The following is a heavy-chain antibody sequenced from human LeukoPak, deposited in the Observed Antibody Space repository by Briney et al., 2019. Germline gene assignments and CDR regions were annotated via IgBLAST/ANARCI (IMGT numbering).Heavy chain of an antibody. V-gene: IGHV3-7*03. Sequence: GGSLRLSCAASGFTFSSYWLSWGRQAPGKGLEWVASIKKDGSEKNYVDSVKGRFTISRDNAKNSLYLQMNSLRAEDTAIYYCARQRMVDVWGKGTTVIVSS. CDR1: GFTFSSYW. J-gene: IGHJ6*04. D-gene: IGHD2-15*01. CDR2: IKKDGSEK. CDR3: ARQRMVDV.